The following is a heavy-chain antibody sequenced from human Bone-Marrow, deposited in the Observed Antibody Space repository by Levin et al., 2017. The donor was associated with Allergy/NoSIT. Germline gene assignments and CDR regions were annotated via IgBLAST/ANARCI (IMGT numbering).Heavy chain of an antibody. CDR1: GFPFSSSA. D-gene: IGHD6-13*01. CDR2: ISGSGGST. V-gene: IGHV3-23*01. Sequence: LSLTCAASGFPFSSSAMTWVRPAPGKGLEWVSAISGSGGSTNYADSVKGRFSISRDNSKNTLFVQMSSLRVEDTAVYYCAKAPSIPAAGTYYYAMDVWGQGTTVTVSS. CDR3: AKAPSIPAAGTYYYAMDV. J-gene: IGHJ6*02.